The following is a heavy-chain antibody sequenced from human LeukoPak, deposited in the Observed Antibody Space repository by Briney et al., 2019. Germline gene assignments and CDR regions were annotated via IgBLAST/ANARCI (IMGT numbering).Heavy chain of an antibody. CDR3: ARDRDSSGWYPFDY. J-gene: IGHJ4*02. Sequence: GASVKVSCNTSGYTFSNYGISCVRQGPGQGLEWMGRISAYNGHTYYAQKLQDRVTMTTDTSTSTAYMELRSLRSDDTAVYYCARDRDSSGWYPFDYWGQGTLVTVSS. CDR1: GYTFSNYG. V-gene: IGHV1-18*01. CDR2: ISAYNGHT. D-gene: IGHD6-19*01.